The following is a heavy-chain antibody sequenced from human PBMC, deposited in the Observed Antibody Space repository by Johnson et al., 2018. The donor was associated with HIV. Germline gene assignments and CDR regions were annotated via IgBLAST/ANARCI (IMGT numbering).Heavy chain of an antibody. Sequence: QVQLVESGGGVVQPGGSLRLSCAASGFTFSNYGMHWVRQAPGKGLEWVAFIRHDGSKKYYADSVKGRFTISRDNSKNTLFLQMNSLRVEDTAVYYCARGLQSLIVVITRGAFNIWGQGTMVTVSS. V-gene: IGHV3-30*02. J-gene: IGHJ3*02. CDR3: ARGLQSLIVVITRGAFNI. CDR1: GFTFSNYG. D-gene: IGHD3-22*01. CDR2: IRHDGSKK.